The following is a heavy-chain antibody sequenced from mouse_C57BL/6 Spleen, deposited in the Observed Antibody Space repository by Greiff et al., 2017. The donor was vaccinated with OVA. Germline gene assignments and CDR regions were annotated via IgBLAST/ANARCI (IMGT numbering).Heavy chain of an antibody. CDR3: AREGLRSFAY. CDR1: GYTFTSYW. J-gene: IGHJ3*01. V-gene: IGHV1-64*01. CDR2: IHPNSGST. Sequence: QVQLQQPGAELVKPGASVKLSCTASGYTFTSYWMHWVKQRPGQGLEWIGMIHPNSGSTNYNEKFKSKATLTVDKSSSTAYMQLSSLTSEDSAVYYCAREGLRSFAYWGQGTLVTVSA. D-gene: IGHD2-4*01.